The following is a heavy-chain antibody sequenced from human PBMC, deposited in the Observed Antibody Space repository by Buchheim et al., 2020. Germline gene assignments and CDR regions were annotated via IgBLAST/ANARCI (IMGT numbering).Heavy chain of an antibody. D-gene: IGHD4-17*01. V-gene: IGHV4-59*01. Sequence: QVQLQESGPGLVKPSQTLSLTCTVSGGSINSYYWSWIRQPPGKGLEWIGYCYYSGCTKYSPSLKSRVTISVDLSKNQFSLKLSSVTAADTALYYCARHRGYGDYLYFDYWGQGT. CDR2: CYYSGCT. J-gene: IGHJ4*02. CDR3: ARHRGYGDYLYFDY. CDR1: GGSINSYY.